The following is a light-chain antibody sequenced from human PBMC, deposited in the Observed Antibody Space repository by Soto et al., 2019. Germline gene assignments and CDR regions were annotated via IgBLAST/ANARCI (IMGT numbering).Light chain of an antibody. V-gene: IGLV2-14*01. CDR1: SSDVGGYNY. CDR3: SSYTSSSLHVV. J-gene: IGLJ2*01. Sequence: QSVLTQPASVSGSPGQSITISCTGTSSDVGGYNYVSWYQQHPGKAPKLMIYEVSNRPSGVSNRFSGSKSGNTASLTISGLQAEDEADYYCSSYTSSSLHVVFGGGTKLTVL. CDR2: EVS.